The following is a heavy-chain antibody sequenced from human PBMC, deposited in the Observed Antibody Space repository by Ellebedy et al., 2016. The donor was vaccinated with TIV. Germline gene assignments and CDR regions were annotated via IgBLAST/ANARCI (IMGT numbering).Heavy chain of an antibody. CDR2: IYSSSSFI. J-gene: IGHJ4*02. V-gene: IGHV3-48*02. CDR1: GFTFSTYP. Sequence: PGGSLRLSCAASGFTFSTYPMNWVRHVPGKGLEWVSYIYSSSSFIYYADSVRGRFTISRDNVKNSLFLQMNNLRDEDTAVYYCLTDFWVTEEGWGQGTLVTVSS. D-gene: IGHD4-23*01. CDR3: LTDFWVTEEG.